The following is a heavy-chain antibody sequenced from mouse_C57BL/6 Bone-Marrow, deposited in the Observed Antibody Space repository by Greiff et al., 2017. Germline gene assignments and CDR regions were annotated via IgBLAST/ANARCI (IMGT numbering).Heavy chain of an antibody. D-gene: IGHD1-1*01. J-gene: IGHJ3*01. V-gene: IGHV5-17*01. Sequence: EVQGVESGGGLVKPGGSLKLSCAASGFTFSDYGMHWVRQAPEKGLEWVAYISSGSSTIYYADTVEGRFTISRDNAKNTLFLQMTSLRSEDTAMYYCARSSYTYWGQGTLVTVSA. CDR2: ISSGSSTI. CDR3: ARSSYTY. CDR1: GFTFSDYG.